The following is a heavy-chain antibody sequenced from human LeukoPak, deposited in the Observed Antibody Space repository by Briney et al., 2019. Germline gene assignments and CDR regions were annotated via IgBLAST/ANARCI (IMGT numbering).Heavy chain of an antibody. CDR2: ISYDGGHK. V-gene: IGHV3-30*18. D-gene: IGHD3-9*01. J-gene: IGHJ4*01. CDR3: AKDLFYDILTGYFDY. Sequence: GGSLRLSCAASGFTFSGSAMSWVRQAPGKGLEWVAVISYDGGHKYYADSVKGRFTISRDNSKNTLYLQMNSLRAEDTAVYYCAKDLFYDILTGYFDYWGHGTLVTVSS. CDR1: GFTFSGSA.